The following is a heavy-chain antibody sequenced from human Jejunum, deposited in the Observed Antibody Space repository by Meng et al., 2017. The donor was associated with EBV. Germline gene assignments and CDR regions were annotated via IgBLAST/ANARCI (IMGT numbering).Heavy chain of an antibody. CDR1: GGSINNKNW. Sequence: VQLQDSGPGLVQPSGTLSLTCTVSGGSINNKNWWHWVRQAPGKRLEWIGEIDHTGTTHYNPSLKSRVTISLGTSMNQFSLELTSPTPADTAVYYCARDSQYLARGYFDYWGQGALVTVSS. D-gene: IGHD2/OR15-2a*01. CDR3: ARDSQYLARGYFDY. V-gene: IGHV4-4*02. CDR2: IDHTGTT. J-gene: IGHJ4*02.